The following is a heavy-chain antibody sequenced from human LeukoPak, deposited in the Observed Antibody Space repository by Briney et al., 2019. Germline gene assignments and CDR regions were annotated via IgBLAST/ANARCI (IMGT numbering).Heavy chain of an antibody. J-gene: IGHJ4*02. CDR2: ISWNSGSI. CDR1: GFTFDDYA. D-gene: IGHD6-19*01. CDR3: AKAQTGYSSPTSN. V-gene: IGHV3-9*01. Sequence: PGRSLRLSCAASGFTFDDYAMHWVRQAPVKGLEWVSGISWNSGSIGYADSVKGRFTISRDNAKNSLYLQMNSLRAEDTALYYCAKAQTGYSSPTSNWGQGTLVTVSS.